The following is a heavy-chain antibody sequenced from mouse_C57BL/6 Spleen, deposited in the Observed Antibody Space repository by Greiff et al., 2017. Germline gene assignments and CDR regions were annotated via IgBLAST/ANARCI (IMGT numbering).Heavy chain of an antibody. D-gene: IGHD1-1*01. CDR2: INPSSGYT. J-gene: IGHJ1*03. Sequence: VQLQQSGAELARPGAPVKMSCKASGYTFTSYTMHWVKQRPGQGLEWIGYINPSSGYTKYNQKFKDKATLTADKSSSTAYMKLSSLTSEDSAVYYCAREVRATTVVATDWYFDVWGTGTTVTVSS. CDR3: AREVRATTVVATDWYFDV. CDR1: GYTFTSYT. V-gene: IGHV1-4*01.